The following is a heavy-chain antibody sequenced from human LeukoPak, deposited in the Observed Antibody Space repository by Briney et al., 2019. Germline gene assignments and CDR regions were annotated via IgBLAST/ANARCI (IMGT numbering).Heavy chain of an antibody. Sequence: GGSLRLSCSASGFTFDDYAVSWFRQAPGKGLEWVGFIRSKAFGGTPEYAASVRGRFTISRDDSKSIAYLQMNSLKTEDTAVYYCTRNTVTVHFDYWSQGALVTVSS. D-gene: IGHD4-17*01. CDR2: IRSKAFGGTP. J-gene: IGHJ4*02. CDR1: GFTFDDYA. V-gene: IGHV3-49*03. CDR3: TRNTVTVHFDY.